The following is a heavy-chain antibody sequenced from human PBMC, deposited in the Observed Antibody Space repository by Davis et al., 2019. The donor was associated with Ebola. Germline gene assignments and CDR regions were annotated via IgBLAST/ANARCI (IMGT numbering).Heavy chain of an antibody. D-gene: IGHD5-18*01. CDR1: GFTFSTYC. Sequence: PGGSLRLSCAASGFTFSTYCLHWVRQAPGKGLEWVAFISATSGDTYYADSVKGRFTISRDDSKNTVYLQMTSLRAEDTAVYYCAKELNTGMVGGYYYPMDVWGQGTTVTVSS. J-gene: IGHJ6*02. CDR3: AKELNTGMVGGYYYPMDV. V-gene: IGHV3-23*01. CDR2: ISATSGDT.